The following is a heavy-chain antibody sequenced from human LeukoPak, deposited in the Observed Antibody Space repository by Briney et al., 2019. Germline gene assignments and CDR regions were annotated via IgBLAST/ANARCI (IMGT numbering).Heavy chain of an antibody. CDR1: GFTFSSYS. D-gene: IGHD3-16*01. CDR2: ISSSSSYI. Sequence: GGSLRLSCAASGFTFSSYSMNWVRQAPGKGLGWVSSISSSSSYIYYADSVKGRFTISRDNAKNSLYLQMNSLRAEDTAVYYCARLGDGGAWSDWGQGTLVTVSS. V-gene: IGHV3-21*01. J-gene: IGHJ4*02. CDR3: ARLGDGGAWSD.